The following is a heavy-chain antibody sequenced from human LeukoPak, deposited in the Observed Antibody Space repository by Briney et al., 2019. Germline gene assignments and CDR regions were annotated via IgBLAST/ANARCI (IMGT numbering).Heavy chain of an antibody. CDR3: AREGLNMVRGIIPKETWGWFDP. D-gene: IGHD3-10*01. V-gene: IGHV4-39*02. J-gene: IGHJ5*02. Sequence: SETLSLTCTVSAGSISSSNYYWGWIRQPPGKGLEWIGSIYYSGRTYYNPSLKSRVTISVNTSKKQFSLKLSSVTAADTAVYYCAREGLNMVRGIIPKETWGWFDPWGQGTLVTVSS. CDR1: AGSISSSNYY. CDR2: IYYSGRT.